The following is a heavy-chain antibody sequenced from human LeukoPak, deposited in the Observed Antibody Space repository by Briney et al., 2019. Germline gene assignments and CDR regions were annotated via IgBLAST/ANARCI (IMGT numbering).Heavy chain of an antibody. J-gene: IGHJ4*02. CDR1: GFTFGNYW. D-gene: IGHD2-15*01. CDR2: IQEAGSEK. CDR3: ARGRKDCSAGNCYSDY. Sequence: GGSLRLSCAASGFTFGNYWMNWVRQAPGRGLQWVANIQEAGSEKYYVDSVKGRFTISRDNAKNSLYLQMNSLRAEDTAVYYCARGRKDCSAGNCYSDYWGQGTLVTVSS. V-gene: IGHV3-7*01.